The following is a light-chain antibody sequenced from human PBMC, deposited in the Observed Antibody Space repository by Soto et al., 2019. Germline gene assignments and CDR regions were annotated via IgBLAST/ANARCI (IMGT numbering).Light chain of an antibody. J-gene: IGKJ1*01. V-gene: IGKV3-15*01. CDR2: DAS. CDR1: QSVSTN. CDR3: QQYNIWPPWT. Sequence: ILMTQSPATLSVSPGERATLSCGASQSVSTNLAWYQQKPGQAPRLLIYDASTRATGIPARFSGSGSGTEFTLTISGLQSEDVAVYYCQQYNIWPPWTFGQGTKVEVK.